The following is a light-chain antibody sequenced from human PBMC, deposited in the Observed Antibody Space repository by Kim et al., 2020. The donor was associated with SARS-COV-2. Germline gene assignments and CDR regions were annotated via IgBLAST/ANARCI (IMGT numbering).Light chain of an antibody. J-gene: IGKJ4*01. CDR2: GAS. CDR3: QHDN. V-gene: IGKV3-15*01. CDR1: QSVGSN. Sequence: PATLSVSPGERATHSGRASQSVGSNLAWYQHKPGQAPRLLIYGASTRDTGIPARFSGSGSGTDFTLTISSLQSEDFAVYYCQHDNFGGGTKVDIK.